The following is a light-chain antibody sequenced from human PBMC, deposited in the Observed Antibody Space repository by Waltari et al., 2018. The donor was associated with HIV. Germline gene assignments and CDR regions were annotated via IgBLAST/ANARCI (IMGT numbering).Light chain of an antibody. CDR2: KTS. Sequence: DIVMTQTPLSSPVTLGQPASIFCRSSHSLVHSDGNTYLSWLQQRPGQPPRLLIYKTSKRFSGVPDRFSGSGAGTDFTLEISRVEAEDVGVYYCMQSAESPLTFGEGTTVEIK. J-gene: IGKJ4*01. CDR3: MQSAESPLT. V-gene: IGKV2-24*01. CDR1: HSLVHSDGNTY.